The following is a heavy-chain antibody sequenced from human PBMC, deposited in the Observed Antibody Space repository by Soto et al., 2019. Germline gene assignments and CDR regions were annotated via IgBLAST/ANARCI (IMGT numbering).Heavy chain of an antibody. V-gene: IGHV4-31*03. Sequence: SETLSLTCTVSCGSISSGGYYWSWIRQHPGKDLEWIGYIYYSGSTYYNPSLKSRVTISVDTSKNQFSLKLSSVTAADTAVYYCPTDKSTDHGLWRGPNYYYSGMHLWGQGSTVTVS. CDR3: PTDKSTDHGLWRGPNYYYSGMHL. D-gene: IGHD2-21*01. CDR1: CGSISSGGYY. CDR2: IYYSGST. J-gene: IGHJ6*02.